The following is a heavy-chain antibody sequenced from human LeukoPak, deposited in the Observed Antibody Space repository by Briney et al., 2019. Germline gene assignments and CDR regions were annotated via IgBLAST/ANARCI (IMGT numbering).Heavy chain of an antibody. V-gene: IGHV4-34*01. Sequence: SETLSLACSVSGGSITSYYWSWIRQPPGKGLEWIGEINHSGSTNYNPSLKSRVTISVDTSKNQFSLKLSSVTAADTAVYYCARFLITMVRGVIRRSYFDYWGQGTLVTVSS. CDR3: ARFLITMVRGVIRRSYFDY. J-gene: IGHJ4*02. CDR2: INHSGST. D-gene: IGHD3-10*01. CDR1: GGSITSYY.